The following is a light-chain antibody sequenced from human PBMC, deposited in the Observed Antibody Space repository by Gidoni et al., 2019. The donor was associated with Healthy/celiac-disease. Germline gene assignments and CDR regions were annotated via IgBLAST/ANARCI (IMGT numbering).Light chain of an antibody. CDR1: QSVSSN. J-gene: IGKJ2*01. Sequence: EIVMTQSPATLSVSPGERATLSCRASQSVSSNLAWYQQKPGQAPRLLIYGASTRATGIPARFSGSGSGTEFTLTISSLQSEDFAVYYCQQYNNWPPRXFXQGTKLEIK. CDR2: GAS. V-gene: IGKV3-15*01. CDR3: QQYNNWPPRX.